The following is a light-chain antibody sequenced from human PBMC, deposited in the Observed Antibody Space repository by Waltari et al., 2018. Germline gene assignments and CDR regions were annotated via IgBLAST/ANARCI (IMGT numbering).Light chain of an antibody. CDR2: EVS. Sequence: QSALTQPASVSGSPGQSITISCTGTSSDVGGYSYVSWYQQHPGKAPKLMIYEVSYRPSGVSDRFSGSKSGNTASLTISGLQAEDEADYYYSSYTSSSTLYVFGTGTKVTVL. J-gene: IGLJ1*01. CDR3: SSYTSSSTLYV. V-gene: IGLV2-14*01. CDR1: SSDVGGYSY.